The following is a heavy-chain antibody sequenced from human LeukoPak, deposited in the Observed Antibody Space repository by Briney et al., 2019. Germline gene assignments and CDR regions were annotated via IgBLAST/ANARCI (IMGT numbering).Heavy chain of an antibody. CDR3: ARHGQQLECYFDY. CDR1: GGSISSSSYY. CDR2: IYYSGST. J-gene: IGHJ4*02. V-gene: IGHV4-39*01. D-gene: IGHD6-13*01. Sequence: PSETLSLTCTVSGGSISSSSYYWGWIRQPPGKGLEWIGSIYYSGSTYYNPSLKSRVTISVDTSKNQFSLKLSSVTAADTAVYYCARHGQQLECYFDYWGQGTLVTVSS.